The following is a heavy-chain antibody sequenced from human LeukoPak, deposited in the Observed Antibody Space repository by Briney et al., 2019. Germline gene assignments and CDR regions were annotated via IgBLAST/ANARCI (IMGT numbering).Heavy chain of an antibody. V-gene: IGHV3-9*01. Sequence: GRSLRLSCAASGFTFDDYAMHWVRQAPGKGLEWVSGISWNSGSIGYADSVKGRFTISRDNAKNTLYLQMNSLRAEDTAVYYCARDRGADDAFDIWGQGTMVTVSS. CDR2: ISWNSGSI. CDR1: GFTFDDYA. D-gene: IGHD3-10*01. CDR3: ARDRGADDAFDI. J-gene: IGHJ3*02.